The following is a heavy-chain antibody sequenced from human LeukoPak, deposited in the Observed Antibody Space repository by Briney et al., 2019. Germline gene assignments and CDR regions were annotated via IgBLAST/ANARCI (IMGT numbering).Heavy chain of an antibody. J-gene: IGHJ4*02. D-gene: IGHD2-21*02. CDR1: GGTFSSYA. CDR3: ARTRVVAYCGGDCYSYSFDY. Sequence: ASVEVSCKASGGTFSSYAISWVRQAPGQGLEWMGGIIPIFGTANYAQKFQGRVTITADESTSTAYMELSSLRSEDTAVYYCARTRVVAYCGGDCYSYSFDYWGQGTLVTVSS. CDR2: IIPIFGTA. V-gene: IGHV1-69*13.